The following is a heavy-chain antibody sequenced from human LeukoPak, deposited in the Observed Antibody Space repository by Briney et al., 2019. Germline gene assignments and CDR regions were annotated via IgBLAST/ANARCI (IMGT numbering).Heavy chain of an antibody. Sequence: GGSLRLSCAASGFTCSSYSMNWVRQAPGKGLEWVSSIISSSSDIYYADSVKGRFTISRDNAKNSLFLQMNSLRAEDTAVYYCARDPYYYDSSGYNYYYGMDVWGQGTTVTVSS. V-gene: IGHV3-21*01. J-gene: IGHJ6*02. CDR2: IISSSSDI. CDR1: GFTCSSYS. CDR3: ARDPYYYDSSGYNYYYGMDV. D-gene: IGHD3-22*01.